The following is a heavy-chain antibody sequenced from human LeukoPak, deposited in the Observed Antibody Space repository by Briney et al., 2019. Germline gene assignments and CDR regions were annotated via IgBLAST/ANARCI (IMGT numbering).Heavy chain of an antibody. CDR3: ARDQGYRYGYGDFDY. CDR2: IIPIFGTA. J-gene: IGHJ4*02. Sequence: SVKVSCKASGGTFRSYAISWVRQAPGQGLEWMGGIIPIFGTANYAQKFKGRVTITADESTSTAYMELSSMRSEDTAVYYCARDQGYRYGYGDFDYWGQGTLVTVSS. V-gene: IGHV1-69*13. D-gene: IGHD5-18*01. CDR1: GGTFRSYA.